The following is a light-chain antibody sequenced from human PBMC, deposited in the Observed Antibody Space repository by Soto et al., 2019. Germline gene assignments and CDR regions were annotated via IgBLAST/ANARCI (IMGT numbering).Light chain of an antibody. V-gene: IGLV6-57*04. CDR2: EDN. J-gene: IGLJ3*02. Sequence: NFMLTQPHSVSESPGKTVTISCTSSSGSIASNYVQWYHQRPGSAPTIVMYEDNQRPSGVPDRFSGSIDRSSNSASLTISGLKTEDEGDFYCQSYDSSNWVFGGGTQLTVL. CDR1: SGSIASNY. CDR3: QSYDSSNWV.